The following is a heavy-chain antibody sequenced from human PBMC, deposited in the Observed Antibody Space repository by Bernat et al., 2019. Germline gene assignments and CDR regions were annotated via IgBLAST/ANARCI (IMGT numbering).Heavy chain of an antibody. CDR1: GFTFSSYG. CDR3: AREAEYSSSSGLFGV. Sequence: QVQLVESGGGVVQPGRSLRLSCAASGFTFSSYGMHWVRQAPGKGLEWVAVIWYDGSNKYYADSVKGRFTISRDNSKNTLYLQMNSLRAEDTAVYYCAREAEYSSSSGLFGVWGKGTTVTVSS. V-gene: IGHV3-33*01. CDR2: IWYDGSNK. D-gene: IGHD6-6*01. J-gene: IGHJ6*04.